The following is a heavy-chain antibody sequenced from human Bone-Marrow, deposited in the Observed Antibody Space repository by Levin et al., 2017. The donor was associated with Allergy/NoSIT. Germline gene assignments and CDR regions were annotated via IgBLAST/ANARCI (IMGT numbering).Heavy chain of an antibody. V-gene: IGHV3-30*18. Sequence: GGSLRLSCAASGFTFSSYGMYWVRQAPGKGLGWVAVISNDGSNKYHVDSVKGRFSISRDNLKSTMYLQMNSLTSEDTAVYYCAKDSGRGYSYASFWGQGTLVTVSS. J-gene: IGHJ4*02. CDR3: AKDSGRGYSYASF. CDR2: ISNDGSNK. CDR1: GFTFSSYG. D-gene: IGHD5-18*01.